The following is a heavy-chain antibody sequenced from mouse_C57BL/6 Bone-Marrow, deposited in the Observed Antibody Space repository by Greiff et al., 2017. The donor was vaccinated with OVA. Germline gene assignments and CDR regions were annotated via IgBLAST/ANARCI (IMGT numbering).Heavy chain of an antibody. V-gene: IGHV5-4*01. J-gene: IGHJ1*03. CDR1: GFTFSSYA. CDR2: ISAGGSYT. CDR3: ARPIYDGYYVGFDV. D-gene: IGHD2-3*01. Sequence: EVQGVESGGGLVKPGGSLKLSCAASGFTFSSYAMSWVRQTPEKRLEWVATISAGGSYTYYPDNVQGRFTISRDNAKNNLYLQMSHLKSEDTAMYYCARPIYDGYYVGFDVWGTGTTVTVSS.